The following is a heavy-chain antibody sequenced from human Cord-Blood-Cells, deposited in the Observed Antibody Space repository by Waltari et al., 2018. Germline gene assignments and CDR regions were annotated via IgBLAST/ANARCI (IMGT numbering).Heavy chain of an antibody. CDR2: LYSGGST. V-gene: IGHV3-53*01. CDR3: ARSPKGRGGAAAY. Sequence: EVQLVESGGGLIQPGGSLRLSCAASGFTVSSNYMSWVRQAPGKGLDWVSVLYSGGSTYYADSVKGRFTISRDNSKNTLYLQMNSLRAEDTAVYYCARSPKGRGGAAAYWGQGTLVTVSS. D-gene: IGHD6-13*01. CDR1: GFTVSSNY. J-gene: IGHJ4*02.